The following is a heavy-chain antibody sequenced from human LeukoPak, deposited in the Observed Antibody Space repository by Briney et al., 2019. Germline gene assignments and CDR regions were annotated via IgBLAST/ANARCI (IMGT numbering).Heavy chain of an antibody. Sequence: GRSLRLSCSASTFTFRNYGMHWVRQAQGKGLEYVSTISSYVGSTYYADLVKGRFTISRDNSKNTLYLQMSSLRAEDTAVYYCVKDLYSYSFDYWGQGTLVTVSS. CDR1: TFTFRNYG. J-gene: IGHJ4*02. D-gene: IGHD2-8*01. V-gene: IGHV3-64D*08. CDR3: VKDLYSYSFDY. CDR2: ISSYVGST.